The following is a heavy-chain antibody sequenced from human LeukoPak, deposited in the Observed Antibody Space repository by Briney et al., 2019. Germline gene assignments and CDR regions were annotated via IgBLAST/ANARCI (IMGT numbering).Heavy chain of an antibody. Sequence: ASLKVSCEASGYTFTSYGISWVRQAPGQGHEWMGWISAYNGNTNYAQKLQGRVTMTTDTSTSTAYMELRSLISDDTAVYYCARDAAVGYFQHWGQGALVTVSS. CDR1: GYTFTSYG. CDR2: ISAYNGNT. V-gene: IGHV1-18*04. D-gene: IGHD6-13*01. J-gene: IGHJ1*01. CDR3: ARDAAVGYFQH.